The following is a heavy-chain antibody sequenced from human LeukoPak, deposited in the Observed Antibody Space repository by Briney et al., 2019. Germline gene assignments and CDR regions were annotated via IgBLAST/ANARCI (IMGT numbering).Heavy chain of an antibody. D-gene: IGHD6-19*01. J-gene: IGHJ4*02. V-gene: IGHV3-20*04. Sequence: PGGSLRLSCAASGLTYDNYGMRGVPEAPEKGRVGVSGINWKGGTTGYVDSVKGRFTISRDNAKKSLYLQMNSLRAEDTALYYCARDLVVAGTGFGYWGQGALVTVCS. CDR3: ARDLVVAGTGFGY. CDR2: INWKGGTT. CDR1: GLTYDNYG.